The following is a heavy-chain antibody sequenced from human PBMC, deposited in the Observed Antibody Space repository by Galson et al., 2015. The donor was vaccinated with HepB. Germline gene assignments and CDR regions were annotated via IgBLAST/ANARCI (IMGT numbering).Heavy chain of an antibody. V-gene: IGHV1-69*10. Sequence: SVKVSCKASGGTFSSYAISWVRQAPGQGLEWMGGIIPILGIANYAQKFQGRVTITADKSTSTAYMELRSLRSEDTAVYCCARDRTHCSGGSCYSGWFDTCGQGTLVTVSS. J-gene: IGHJ5*02. D-gene: IGHD2-15*01. CDR3: ARDRTHCSGGSCYSGWFDT. CDR2: IIPILGIA. CDR1: GGTFSSYA.